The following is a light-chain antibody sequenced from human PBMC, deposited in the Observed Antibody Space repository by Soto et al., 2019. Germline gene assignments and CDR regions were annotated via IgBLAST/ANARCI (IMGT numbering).Light chain of an antibody. CDR3: QQYNDWWT. Sequence: EIVLTQSPATLSLSPGERATLSCRASQYVSSFLAWYQQKAGQAPRLLIYGALTRATGIPARFSGSGFGTEFTLTITSLQSEDFAVYYCQQYNDWWTFGQGTKVDI. V-gene: IGKV3-15*01. CDR1: QYVSSF. CDR2: GAL. J-gene: IGKJ1*01.